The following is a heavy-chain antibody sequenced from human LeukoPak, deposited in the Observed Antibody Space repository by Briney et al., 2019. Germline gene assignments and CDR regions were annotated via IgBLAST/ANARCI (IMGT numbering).Heavy chain of an antibody. J-gene: IGHJ3*02. CDR3: ARVFGSGYDFRGAFDI. D-gene: IGHD5-12*01. CDR1: GGSISSSSYY. CDR2: IYYSGST. Sequence: PSETLSLTCTVSGGSISSSSYYWGWIRQPPGKGLEWIGSIYYSGSTYYNPSLKSRVTISVDTSKIQFSLELSSVTAADTAVYYCARVFGSGYDFRGAFDIWGQGTMVTVSS. V-gene: IGHV4-39*07.